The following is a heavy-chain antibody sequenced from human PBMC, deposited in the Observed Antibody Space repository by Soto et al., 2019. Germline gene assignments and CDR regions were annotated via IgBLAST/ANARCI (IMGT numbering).Heavy chain of an antibody. CDR1: GYTFTGYY. CDR3: ASTRGGPYSSGWYYFDY. V-gene: IGHV1-2*04. CDR2: INPNSGGT. Sequence: QVQLVQSGAEVKKPGASVKVSCKASGYTFTGYYMHWVRQAPGQGLEWMGWINPNSGGTNYAQKFQGWVTMTRDTSISPAYMELSRLRSDDTAVYYCASTRGGPYSSGWYYFDYWGQGTLVTVSS. D-gene: IGHD6-19*01. J-gene: IGHJ4*02.